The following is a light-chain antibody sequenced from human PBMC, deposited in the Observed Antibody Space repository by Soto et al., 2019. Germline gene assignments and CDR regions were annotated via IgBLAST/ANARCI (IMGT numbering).Light chain of an antibody. CDR1: SSDVGAYNR. Sequence: QSVLTQPASVSGSPGQSITISCTGTSSDVGAYNRVSWYQQHSGKAPKLMIYEVSNRPSGVSNRFSGSKSGNTASLTISGLQAEDEADYYCSSYTSSSTLYVFGTGTKVTVL. V-gene: IGLV2-14*01. CDR3: SSYTSSSTLYV. J-gene: IGLJ1*01. CDR2: EVS.